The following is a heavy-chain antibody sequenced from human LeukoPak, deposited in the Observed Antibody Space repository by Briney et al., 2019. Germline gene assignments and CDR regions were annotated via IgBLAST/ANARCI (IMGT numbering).Heavy chain of an antibody. CDR2: ISYDGSNK. D-gene: IGHD6-13*01. Sequence: GGSLRRSCAASGFTFSSYGMHWVRQAPGKGLEWVAVISYDGSNKYYADSVKGRFTISRDNSKNTLYLQMNSLRAEDTAVYYCAKDGGIAAAGTLPADFDYWGQGTLVTVSS. V-gene: IGHV3-30*18. J-gene: IGHJ4*02. CDR3: AKDGGIAAAGTLPADFDY. CDR1: GFTFSSYG.